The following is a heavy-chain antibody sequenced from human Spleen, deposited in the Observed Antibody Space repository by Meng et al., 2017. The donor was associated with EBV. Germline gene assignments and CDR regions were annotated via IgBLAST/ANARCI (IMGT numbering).Heavy chain of an antibody. Sequence: QWLQSGAGKRRSGSSVRIYCKAYGCTLSSYASNWVRQAPGQGLEWMGGISPVFGTTNYAQKFQGRVTIAADESTRTAYMELSSLRSDDTAVFYCATTLLSGSGGPDYWGQGTLVTVSS. CDR2: ISPVFGTT. J-gene: IGHJ4*02. CDR1: GCTLSSYA. D-gene: IGHD6-19*01. CDR3: ATTLLSGSGGPDY. V-gene: IGHV1-69*01.